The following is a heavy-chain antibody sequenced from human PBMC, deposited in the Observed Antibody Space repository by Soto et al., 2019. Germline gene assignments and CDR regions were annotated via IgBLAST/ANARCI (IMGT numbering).Heavy chain of an antibody. V-gene: IGHV4-34*01. CDR2: INHSGST. J-gene: IGHJ4*02. CDR1: GGSFSGYY. D-gene: IGHD3-3*01. Sequence: SETLSLTCAVYGGSFSGYYWSWIRQPPGKGPEWIGEINHSGSTNYNPSLKSRVTIAVDTSKNQFSLKLSSVTAADTAVYYCARRPLISRSYYDFWSGSDLDYWGQVTLFTVSS. CDR3: ARRPLISRSYYDFWSGSDLDY.